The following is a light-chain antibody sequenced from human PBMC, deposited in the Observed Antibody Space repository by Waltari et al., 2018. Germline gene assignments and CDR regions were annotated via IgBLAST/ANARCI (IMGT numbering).Light chain of an antibody. CDR2: VNSDGSH. J-gene: IGLJ3*02. Sequence: QLVLTQSPSASASLGASVKLTCTLSSGHSSNIIAWHQQQPEKGPRYWMKVNSDGSHSKGDGIPVRFAGSRSGAGRYLTISSLQSEDEADYYCQTGCHGTGVFGGGTKLTVL. V-gene: IGLV4-69*01. CDR3: QTGCHGTGV. CDR1: SGHSSNI.